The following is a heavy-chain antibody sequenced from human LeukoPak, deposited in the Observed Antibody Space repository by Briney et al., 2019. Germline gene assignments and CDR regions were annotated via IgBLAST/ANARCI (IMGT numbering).Heavy chain of an antibody. J-gene: IGHJ4*02. CDR3: ARGGDYDITLDY. V-gene: IGHV4-59*01. CDR1: GGSISSYY. D-gene: IGHD3-9*01. CDR2: IYYSGST. Sequence: SETLSLTCTVSGGSISSYYWSWIRQPPGKGLEWIGYIYYSGSTNYNPSLKSRVTISVDTSKNQFSLKLSSVTAADTAVYYCARGGDYDITLDYWGQGTLVTVSS.